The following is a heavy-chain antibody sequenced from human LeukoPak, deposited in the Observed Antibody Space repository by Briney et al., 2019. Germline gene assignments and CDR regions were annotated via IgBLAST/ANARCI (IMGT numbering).Heavy chain of an antibody. CDR2: TYYTSKWYH. D-gene: IGHD3-22*01. CDR1: GDSVSRYTAA. V-gene: IGHV6-1*01. J-gene: IGHJ4*02. CDR3: AREVGNVFGY. Sequence: SQTLSLTCGISGDSVSRYTAAWNWIRQSPSRGLEWLGRTYYTSKWYHDYALSVKSRITINPDTSKNQVSLQLNSVSPEDTAVHYCAREVGNVFGYWGQGTLVTVSS.